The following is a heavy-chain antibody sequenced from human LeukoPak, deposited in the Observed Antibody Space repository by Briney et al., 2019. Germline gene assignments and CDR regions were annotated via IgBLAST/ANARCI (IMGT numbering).Heavy chain of an antibody. CDR2: IRSRAAGGTT. Sequence: GGSLRLSCTVSGFTVSDDWESWVRQAPGKGLEWVGRIRSRAAGGTTEYAAPVNGRFVISRDDSKNTVYLHMDSLKNEDTAVYYCTTGIRGPGNTGSWGQGTLVIVSS. CDR3: TTGIRGPGNTGS. CDR1: GFTVSDDW. V-gene: IGHV3-15*01. J-gene: IGHJ1*01. D-gene: IGHD3-10*01.